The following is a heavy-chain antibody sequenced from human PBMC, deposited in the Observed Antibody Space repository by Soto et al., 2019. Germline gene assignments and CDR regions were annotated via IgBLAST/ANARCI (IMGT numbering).Heavy chain of an antibody. V-gene: IGHV3-30-3*01. Sequence: QVQLVESGGGVVQPGRSLRLSCAASGFTFSSYAMHWVRQAPGKGLEWVAVISYDGSNKYYADSVKGRFTISRDNSKNALYLQMNSLRAEDTAVYYCARSTAMVSTWLGYFDYWGQGTLVTVSS. CDR1: GFTFSSYA. CDR3: ARSTAMVSTWLGYFDY. D-gene: IGHD5-18*01. J-gene: IGHJ4*02. CDR2: ISYDGSNK.